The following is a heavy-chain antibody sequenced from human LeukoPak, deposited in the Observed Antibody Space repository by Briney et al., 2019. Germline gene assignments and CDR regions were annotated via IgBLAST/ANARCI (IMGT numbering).Heavy chain of an antibody. J-gene: IGHJ4*02. CDR3: ARLVAGSPDS. CDR2: TYYRSKWFN. D-gene: IGHD6-19*01. Sequence: SRTLSRTCAISGDSVSSNSAAWNWIRQSPSRGLEWLGRTYYRSKWFNNYAVSVRSRITINPDTSKNQFSLQLSSVTPEDTAVYYCARLVAGSPDSWGQGTPVTVSS. V-gene: IGHV6-1*01. CDR1: GDSVSSNSAA.